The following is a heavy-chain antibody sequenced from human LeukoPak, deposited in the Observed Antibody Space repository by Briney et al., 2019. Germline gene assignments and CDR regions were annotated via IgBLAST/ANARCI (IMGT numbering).Heavy chain of an antibody. D-gene: IGHD2-2*03. CDR1: GYSLSDYH. Sequence: ASVKVSCKASGYSLSDYHLHWVRQAPGQGLEWMGDINPGNGATKYAQKFQGRVTMTRDTSISTVYMDLSGLTPDDTAVYYCARDPQYTFGYPTCGCWGQGTLVTVSS. V-gene: IGHV1-2*02. CDR2: INPGNGAT. J-gene: IGHJ4*02. CDR3: ARDPQYTFGYPTCGC.